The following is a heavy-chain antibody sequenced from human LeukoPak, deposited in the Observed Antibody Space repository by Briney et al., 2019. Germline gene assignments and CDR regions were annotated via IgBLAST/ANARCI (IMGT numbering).Heavy chain of an antibody. CDR2: INPNSGGT. CDR3: ARNFYFESSGYYHY. CDR1: GYTFTGYY. D-gene: IGHD3-22*01. V-gene: IGHV1-2*02. J-gene: IGHJ4*02. Sequence: ASVKVSCKASGYTFTGYYMHWLRQSPGQRLGWRGWINPNSGGTNYAQKYPGRVTMTRATSISTAYMELSRLRSDDTAVYYCARNFYFESSGYYHYWGQGTLVSVSS.